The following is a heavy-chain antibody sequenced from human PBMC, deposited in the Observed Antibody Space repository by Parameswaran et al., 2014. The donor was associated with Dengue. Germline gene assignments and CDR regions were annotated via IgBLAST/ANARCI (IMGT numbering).Heavy chain of an antibody. D-gene: IGHD6-6*01. CDR2: ISYDGSNK. Sequence: WIRQPPGKGLEWVAVISYDGSNKYYADSVKGRFTISRDNSKNTLYLQMNSLRAEDTAVYYCAKDRSSSYFDYWGQGTLVTVSS. CDR3: AKDRSSSYFDY. V-gene: IGHV3-30*18. J-gene: IGHJ4*02.